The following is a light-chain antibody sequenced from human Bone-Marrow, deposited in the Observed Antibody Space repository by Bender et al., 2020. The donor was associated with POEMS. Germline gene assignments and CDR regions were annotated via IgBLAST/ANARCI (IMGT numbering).Light chain of an antibody. Sequence: SFELTQPPSVSVSPGQTATITCSGNKLGNEYASWYQQKPGQSPVLVIYQKTKRPSGIPERFYGSNSGNTASLTIYGTQALDEADYYCQAWDDTTYVVFGGGTKLTVL. J-gene: IGLJ2*01. CDR3: QAWDDTTYVV. V-gene: IGLV3-1*01. CDR2: QKT. CDR1: KLGNEY.